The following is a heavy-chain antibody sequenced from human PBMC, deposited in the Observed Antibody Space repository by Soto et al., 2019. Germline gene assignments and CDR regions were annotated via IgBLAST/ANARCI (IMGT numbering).Heavy chain of an antibody. Sequence: ASVKVSCKASGYTFTSHYMHWVRQAPGQGLEWMGIINPSGGSTSYAQKFQGRVTMTRDTSTSTVYMELSSLRSEDTAVYYCAREVIVVLPTALQGFDFWGQGTMVTVSS. CDR2: INPSGGST. D-gene: IGHD2-2*01. J-gene: IGHJ3*01. CDR1: GYTFTSHY. V-gene: IGHV1-46*03. CDR3: AREVIVVLPTALQGFDF.